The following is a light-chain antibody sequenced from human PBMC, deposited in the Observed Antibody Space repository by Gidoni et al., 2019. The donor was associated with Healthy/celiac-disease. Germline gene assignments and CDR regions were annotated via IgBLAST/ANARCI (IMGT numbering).Light chain of an antibody. J-gene: IGKJ2*01. CDR3: QQSYSTSLYT. CDR1: QSISSY. CDR2: AAS. V-gene: IGKV1-39*01. Sequence: DIQMTQSPSSLSASVGDRVTITCRASQSISSYLNWYQQKPGKAPKLLIYAASSLQSWVSSRFSGSGSGTDFTLTISSLQPEDFATYYCQQSYSTSLYTFGQGTKLEIK.